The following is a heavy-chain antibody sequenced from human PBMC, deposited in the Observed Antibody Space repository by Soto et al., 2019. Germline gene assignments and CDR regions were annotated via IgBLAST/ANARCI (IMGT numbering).Heavy chain of an antibody. D-gene: IGHD4-17*01. CDR2: IYYSGST. CDR1: GGSISNYH. J-gene: IGHJ4*02. V-gene: IGHV4-59*01. Sequence: PSETLSLTCSVSGGSISNYHWSWIRQPPGKGLEWIGYIYYSGSTNYNPSLKSRVTILVDTSKNQFSLKLSSVTAADTAVYYCARDPAVTQAYYFDYWGQGTLVTVSS. CDR3: ARDPAVTQAYYFDY.